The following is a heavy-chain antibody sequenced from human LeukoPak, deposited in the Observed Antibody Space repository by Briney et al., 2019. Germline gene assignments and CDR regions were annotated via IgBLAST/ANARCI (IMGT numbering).Heavy chain of an antibody. CDR1: GGSISSGGYY. D-gene: IGHD6-19*01. Sequence: SQTLSLTCTVSGGSISSGGYYWSWIRQPPGKGLEWIGYIYHSGSTYYNPSLKSRVTISVDRSKNQFSLKLSSVTAADTAVYYCARDLAVAGTDWFDPWGQGTLVTVSS. V-gene: IGHV4-30-2*01. CDR2: IYHSGST. J-gene: IGHJ5*02. CDR3: ARDLAVAGTDWFDP.